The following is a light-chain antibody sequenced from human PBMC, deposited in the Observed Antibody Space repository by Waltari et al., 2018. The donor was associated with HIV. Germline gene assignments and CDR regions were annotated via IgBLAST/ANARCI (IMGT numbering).Light chain of an antibody. CDR1: QSVRSN. Sequence: EIVMTQSPATLSVSPGESATLSCRASQSVRSNLAWYQQKPGQAPRLLIYGASTKATGIPARFSGSGSGTEFTLTISSLQSEDFAVYYCQQYDNWPLTFGGRTTVEIK. CDR2: GAS. V-gene: IGKV3-15*01. J-gene: IGKJ4*01. CDR3: QQYDNWPLT.